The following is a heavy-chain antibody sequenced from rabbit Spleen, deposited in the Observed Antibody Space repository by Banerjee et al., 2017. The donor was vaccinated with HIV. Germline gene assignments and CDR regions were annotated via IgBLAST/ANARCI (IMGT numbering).Heavy chain of an antibody. CDR1: GFSFSNKAV. J-gene: IGHJ6*01. D-gene: IGHD6-1*01. CDR3: ARTTYGYDDYADLYYAAMDL. V-gene: IGHV1S45*01. CDR2: INAVTGKA. Sequence: QEQLVESGGGLVKPEGSLKLSCTASGFSFSNKAVMCRVRQAPGKGLEWIACINAVTGKAVYASWVNGRFTISKTSSTTVTLQMTSLTAADTATYFCARTTYGYDDYADLYYAAMDLWGQGTLVTVS.